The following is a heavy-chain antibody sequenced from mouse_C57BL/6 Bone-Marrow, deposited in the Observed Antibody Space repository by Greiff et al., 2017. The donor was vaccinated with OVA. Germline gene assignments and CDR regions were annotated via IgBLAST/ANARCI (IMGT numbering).Heavy chain of an antibody. CDR3: AHYGSSYCWDFDV. D-gene: IGHD1-1*01. Sequence: VQLQQSGAELVKPGASVKLSCTASGFNINDYYMHWVKQRTEQGLEWIGRIDPEDGETKYAPKFQGKDTITEDTSSNTAYLQLSSLTSEDTAVYYGAHYGSSYCWDFDVWGTGTTVTVSS. CDR2: IDPEDGET. CDR1: GFNINDYY. J-gene: IGHJ1*03. V-gene: IGHV14-2*01.